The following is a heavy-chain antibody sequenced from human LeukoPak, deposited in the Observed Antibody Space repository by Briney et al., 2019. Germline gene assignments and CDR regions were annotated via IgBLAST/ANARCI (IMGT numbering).Heavy chain of an antibody. J-gene: IGHJ4*02. CDR2: ISGSGGST. D-gene: IGHD1-26*01. Sequence: GGYLRLSCAASGFTFSSYAMSWVRQAPGKGLEWVSAISGSGGSTYYADSVKGRFTISRDNSKNTLYLQMNSLRAEDTAVYYCAKTKWELLLSPPSYWGQGTLVTVSS. V-gene: IGHV3-23*01. CDR1: GFTFSSYA. CDR3: AKTKWELLLSPPSY.